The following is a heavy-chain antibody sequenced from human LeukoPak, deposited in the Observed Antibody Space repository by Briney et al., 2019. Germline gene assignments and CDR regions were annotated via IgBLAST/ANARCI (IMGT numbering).Heavy chain of an antibody. CDR2: INPSGGST. CDR1: GYTFTSYY. J-gene: IGHJ6*02. V-gene: IGHV1-46*01. Sequence: ASVKVPCKASGYTFTSYYMHWVRQAPGQGLEWMGIINPSGGSTSYAQKFQGRVTMTRNTSISTAYMELSSLRSEDTAVYYCARVEPSYYDFWSGYSYYYYGMDVWGQGTTVTVSS. CDR3: ARVEPSYYDFWSGYSYYYYGMDV. D-gene: IGHD3-3*01.